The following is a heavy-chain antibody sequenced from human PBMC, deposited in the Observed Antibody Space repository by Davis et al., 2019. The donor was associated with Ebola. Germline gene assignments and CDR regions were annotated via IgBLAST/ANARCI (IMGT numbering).Heavy chain of an antibody. CDR3: ARASPYYYGSGSTVDYYYYGMDV. CDR2: IYYSGST. V-gene: IGHV4-59*01. Sequence: SETLSLTCTVSGGSISSYYWSWIRQPPGKGLEWIGYIYYSGSTNYNPSLTSRVTISVDTSTNQFSLKLSSVTAADTAVYYCARASPYYYGSGSTVDYYYYGMDVWGQGTTVTVSS. D-gene: IGHD3-10*01. J-gene: IGHJ6*02. CDR1: GGSISSYY.